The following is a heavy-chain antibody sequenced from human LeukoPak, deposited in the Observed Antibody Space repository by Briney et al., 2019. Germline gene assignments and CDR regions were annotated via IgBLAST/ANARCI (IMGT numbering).Heavy chain of an antibody. D-gene: IGHD3-3*01. CDR1: GGSFSGYY. J-gene: IGHJ4*02. CDR2: IYHSGST. CDR3: ARATTYYDFWSGYPFFDY. Sequence: PSETLSLTCAVYGGSFSGYYWSWIRQPPGKGLEWIGEIYHSGSTNYNPSLKSRVTISVDTSKNQFFLKLSSVTAADTAVYYCARATTYYDFWSGYPFFDYWGQGTLVTVSS. V-gene: IGHV4-34*01.